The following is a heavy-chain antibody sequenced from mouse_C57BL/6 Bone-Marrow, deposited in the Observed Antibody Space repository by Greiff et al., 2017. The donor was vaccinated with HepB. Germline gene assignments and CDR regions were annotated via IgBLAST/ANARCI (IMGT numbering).Heavy chain of an antibody. Sequence: EVHLVESGGGLVKPGGSLKLSCAASGFTFSSYAMSWVRQTPEKRLEWVATISDGGSYTYYPDNVKGRFTISRDNAKNNLYLQMSHLKSEDTAMYYCARGPDGSYFDYWGQGTTLTVSS. V-gene: IGHV5-4*01. J-gene: IGHJ2*01. CDR3: ARGPDGSYFDY. CDR2: ISDGGSYT. D-gene: IGHD2-3*01. CDR1: GFTFSSYA.